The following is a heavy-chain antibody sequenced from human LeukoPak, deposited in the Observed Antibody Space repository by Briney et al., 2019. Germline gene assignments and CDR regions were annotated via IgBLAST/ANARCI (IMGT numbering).Heavy chain of an antibody. CDR3: ARDGATGVFEY. CDR1: GVSIRGAGYS. J-gene: IGHJ4*02. CDR2: VYYSGST. V-gene: IGHV4-31*11. D-gene: IGHD4/OR15-4a*01. Sequence: SQTLSLTCAVSGVSIRGAGYSYYWIRQHPGKGLEWIGHVYYSGSTSYNPSLKSRVAMSIDPSKNQFSLNLTSVTAADTAVYFCARDGATGVFEYWGQGILVAVSS.